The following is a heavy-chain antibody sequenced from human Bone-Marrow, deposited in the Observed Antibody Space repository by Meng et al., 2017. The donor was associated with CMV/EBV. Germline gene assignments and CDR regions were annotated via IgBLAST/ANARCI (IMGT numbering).Heavy chain of an antibody. J-gene: IGHJ4*02. CDR1: GFTFSYYY. CDR3: ARVAQWYCSSTSCYNDY. D-gene: IGHD2-2*02. V-gene: IGHV3-11*04. Sequence: GGSLRLCCAASGFTFSYYYMSWIRQAPGKGLEWVSYISSSGSTIYYAASVKGRFTISRDNAKNSLYLQMNSLRAEDTAVYYCARVAQWYCSSTSCYNDYWGQGTLVTVSS. CDR2: ISSSGSTI.